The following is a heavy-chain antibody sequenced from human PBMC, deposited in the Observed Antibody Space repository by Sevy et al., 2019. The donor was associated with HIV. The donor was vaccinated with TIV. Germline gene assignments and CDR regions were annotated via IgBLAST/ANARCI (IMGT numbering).Heavy chain of an antibody. V-gene: IGHV3-15*01. CDR2: IKSKTDGGTT. CDR3: TTDGYSSSWLDY. J-gene: IGHJ4*02. CDR1: GFTFSNAW. D-gene: IGHD6-13*01. Sequence: GGSLRLSCAASGFTFSNAWMSWVRQAPGKGLEWVGRIKSKTDGGTTDYAAPVKGRFTISRDSSKNTLYLQMNSLKTEVTAVYYCTTDGYSSSWLDYWGQGTLVTVSS.